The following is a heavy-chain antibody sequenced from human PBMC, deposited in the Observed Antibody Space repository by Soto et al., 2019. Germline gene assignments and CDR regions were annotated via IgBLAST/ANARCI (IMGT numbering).Heavy chain of an antibody. CDR2: IIPKFGTT. Sequence: QVQLVQSGAEVKKPGSSVKVSCKASRGTFSTYGMNWVRLAPGQGLEWMGGIIPKFGTTNYAQKFQGRVTITADESTNTAYMELNYLRSEDTAVYFCARELDPYYGGNSLSLDYWGQGTLVTVSS. CDR3: ARELDPYYGGNSLSLDY. V-gene: IGHV1-69*13. D-gene: IGHD4-17*01. J-gene: IGHJ4*02. CDR1: RGTFSTYG.